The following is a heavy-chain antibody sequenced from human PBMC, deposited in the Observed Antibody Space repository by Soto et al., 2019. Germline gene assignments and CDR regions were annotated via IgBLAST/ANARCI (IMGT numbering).Heavy chain of an antibody. CDR3: AKTTASGDYGYSDY. D-gene: IGHD4-17*01. CDR2: ISWNSGSI. CDR1: GFTFDDYA. V-gene: IGHV3-9*01. J-gene: IGHJ4*02. Sequence: EVQLVESGGGLVQPGRSLKLYCAASGFTFDDYAMHWVRQAPGKGLGWVSGISWNSGSIGYADSVKGRFTISRDNAKNYLYLQMNSLSAEDTALYYCAKTTASGDYGYSDYWRQGTLLTVSS.